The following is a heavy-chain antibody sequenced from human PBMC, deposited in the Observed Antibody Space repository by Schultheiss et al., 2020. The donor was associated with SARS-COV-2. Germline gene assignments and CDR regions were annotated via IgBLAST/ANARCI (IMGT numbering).Heavy chain of an antibody. J-gene: IGHJ5*02. D-gene: IGHD3-3*01. CDR3: ARGREMVLDWLLRHNWFDP. CDR2: IWYDGSNK. V-gene: IGHV3-33*01. CDR1: GFTFSSYG. Sequence: GGSLRLSCAASGFTFSSYGMHWVRQAPGKGLEWVAVIWYDGSNKYYADSVKGRFTISRDNSKNTLYLQMNSLRAEDTAVYYCARGREMVLDWLLRHNWFDPWGQGTRVTVSS.